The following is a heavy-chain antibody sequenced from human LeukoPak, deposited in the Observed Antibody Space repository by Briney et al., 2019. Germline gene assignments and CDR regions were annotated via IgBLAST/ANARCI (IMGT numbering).Heavy chain of an antibody. CDR1: GFTFSSYW. D-gene: IGHD3-22*01. V-gene: IGHV3-74*01. CDR2: INTDGSTT. J-gene: IGHJ4*02. Sequence: GSLRLSCAASGFTFSSYWLHWVRQAPGKGLVWVSRINTDGSTTDYADSVKGRFTISRDNAKNTLYLQVNSLGAEDTAVYYCARESYYDSSGFDYWGQGTLVTVSS. CDR3: ARESYYDSSGFDY.